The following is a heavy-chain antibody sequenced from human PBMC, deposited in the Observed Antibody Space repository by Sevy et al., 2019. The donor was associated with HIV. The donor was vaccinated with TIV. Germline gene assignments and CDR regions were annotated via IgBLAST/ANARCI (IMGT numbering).Heavy chain of an antibody. CDR3: ARDRGGNSYGYDYGMDV. D-gene: IGHD5-18*01. CDR2: IYHSGST. CDR1: GGSINSGGYS. Sequence: SETLSLTCAVSGGSINSGGYSWSWIRQPPGKGLEWIGYIYHSGSTYYNPSLKSRVTISVDRSKNQFSLKLSSVTAADTAVYYCARDRGGNSYGYDYGMDVWGQGTTVTVSS. V-gene: IGHV4-30-2*01. J-gene: IGHJ6*02.